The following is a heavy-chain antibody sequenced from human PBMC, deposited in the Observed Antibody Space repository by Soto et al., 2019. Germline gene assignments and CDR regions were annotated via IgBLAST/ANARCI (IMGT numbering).Heavy chain of an antibody. J-gene: IGHJ6*02. V-gene: IGHV3-21*06. CDR2: ISSGGENI. CDR3: ATDGAAGAVMGV. CDR1: GLIFSNYG. D-gene: IGHD6-13*01. Sequence: EVQLVESGGGLVKPGGSLRLSCTASGLIFSNYGMNWVRQAAGKRPEWVSSISSGGENIDYADSVKGRHTISRDNANNMLYPQRTSLGAEDTAVYYSATDGAAGAVMGVWGQGNRVPVSS.